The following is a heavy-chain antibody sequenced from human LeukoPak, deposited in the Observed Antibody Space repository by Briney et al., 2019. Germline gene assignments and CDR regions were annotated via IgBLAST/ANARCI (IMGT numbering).Heavy chain of an antibody. J-gene: IGHJ4*02. Sequence: SETLSLTCAVYGGSFSGYYWSWIRHPPGKGLEWMGEINHSGSTNYNPSLKSRVTISVDTSKNQFSLKLSSVTAADTAVYYCARRRYDYVWWSYRYQYFDYWGQGTLVTVSS. CDR2: INHSGST. D-gene: IGHD3-16*02. CDR3: ARRRYDYVWWSYRYQYFDY. CDR1: GGSFSGYY. V-gene: IGHV4-34*01.